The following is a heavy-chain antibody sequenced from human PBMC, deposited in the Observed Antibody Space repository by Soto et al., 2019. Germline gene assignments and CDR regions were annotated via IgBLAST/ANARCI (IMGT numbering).Heavy chain of an antibody. CDR3: TTDAGPGSGCYYYYGMDV. CDR2: IKSKTDGGTT. D-gene: IGHD3-10*01. J-gene: IGHJ6*02. Sequence: GGSLRLSCAASGFTFSNAWMSWVRQAPGKGLEWVGRIKSKTDGGTTDYAAPVKGRFTISRDDSKNTLYLQMNSLKTEDTAVYYCTTDAGPGSGCYYYYGMDVWGQGTTVTVYS. CDR1: GFTFSNAW. V-gene: IGHV3-15*01.